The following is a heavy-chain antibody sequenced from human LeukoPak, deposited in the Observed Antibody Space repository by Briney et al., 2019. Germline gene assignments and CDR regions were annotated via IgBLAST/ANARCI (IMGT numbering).Heavy chain of an antibody. Sequence: SETLPLTCTVSGGSISSYYWSWIRQPPGKGLEWIGYIYYSGSTNYNPSLKSRVTISVDTSKNQFSLKLSSVTAADTAVYYCARGRGGNQHYFDYWGQGTLVTVSS. CDR2: IYYSGST. CDR1: GGSISSYY. CDR3: ARGRGGNQHYFDY. J-gene: IGHJ4*02. V-gene: IGHV4-59*12. D-gene: IGHD4-23*01.